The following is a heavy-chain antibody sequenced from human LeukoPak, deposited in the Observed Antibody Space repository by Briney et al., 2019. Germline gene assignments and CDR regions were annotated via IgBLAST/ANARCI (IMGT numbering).Heavy chain of an antibody. CDR2: IYYSGST. CDR3: ARVPRAPYYDSSGYQSWFDP. D-gene: IGHD3-22*01. V-gene: IGHV4-59*12. Sequence: PSETLSLTCTVSGGSISSYYWSWIRQPPGKGLEWIGYIYYSGSTNYNPSLKSRVTISVDTSKNQFSLKLSSVTAADTAVYYCARVPRAPYYDSSGYQSWFDPWGQGTLVTVSS. CDR1: GGSISSYY. J-gene: IGHJ5*02.